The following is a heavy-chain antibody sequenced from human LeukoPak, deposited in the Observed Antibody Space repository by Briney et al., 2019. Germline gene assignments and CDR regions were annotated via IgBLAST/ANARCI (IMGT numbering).Heavy chain of an antibody. CDR1: GYTFTSYA. CDR2: INTNTGNP. Sequence: ASVKVSCKASGYTFTSYAMNWVRQAPGQGLEWMGWINTNTGNPTYAQGFTGRFVFSLDTSVSTAYLQISSLKAEDTAVYYCARDLDIVVVPAARGNAFDIWGQGTMVTVSS. J-gene: IGHJ3*02. CDR3: ARDLDIVVVPAARGNAFDI. D-gene: IGHD2-2*01. V-gene: IGHV7-4-1*02.